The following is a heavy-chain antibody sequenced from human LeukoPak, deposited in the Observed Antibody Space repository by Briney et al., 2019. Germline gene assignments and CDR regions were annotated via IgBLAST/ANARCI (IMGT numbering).Heavy chain of an antibody. Sequence: GGSLRLSCAASGFSFGDYFMTWIRQAPGKGLEWISYIGNTSGYTNYADSVKGRFTISRDNTKNSLFLQMNNLRAEDTAGYYCVRDLNCTNGICSCQHPRGDYWGEGTLVTVSS. CDR1: GFSFGDYF. CDR2: IGNTSGYT. J-gene: IGHJ4*02. V-gene: IGHV3-11*05. D-gene: IGHD2-8*01. CDR3: VRDLNCTNGICSCQHPRGDY.